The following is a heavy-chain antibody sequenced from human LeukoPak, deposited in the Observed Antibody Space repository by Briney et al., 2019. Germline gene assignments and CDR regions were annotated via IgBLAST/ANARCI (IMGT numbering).Heavy chain of an antibody. CDR3: AGVRLGNTGLSEYFEY. CDR1: SGSITNNW. V-gene: IGHV4-4*02. J-gene: IGHJ1*01. CDR2: ISQSART. Sequence: PSGTLSPTCAVTSGSITNNWWTWVRQPPGKGLEWIGEISQSARTNYNPSLKSRVTLSIDKSRNQFSLTMISVTAADTAVYYCAGVRLGNTGLSEYFEYWGQGTLVTVSS. D-gene: IGHD3-16*01.